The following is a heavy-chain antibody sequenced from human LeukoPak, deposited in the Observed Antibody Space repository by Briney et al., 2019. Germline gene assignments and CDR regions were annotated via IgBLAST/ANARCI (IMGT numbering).Heavy chain of an antibody. J-gene: IGHJ4*02. CDR2: ISSSSSHI. Sequence: GESLRLSCAASGFTFSSYSMNWVRQAPGKGLEWVSSISSSSSHIYYADSVKGRFTISRDNSKNTLYLQMNSLRAEDTAVYYCAKPRTPIAAAGTLFDYWGQGTLVTVSS. V-gene: IGHV3-21*04. CDR1: GFTFSSYS. CDR3: AKPRTPIAAAGTLFDY. D-gene: IGHD6-13*01.